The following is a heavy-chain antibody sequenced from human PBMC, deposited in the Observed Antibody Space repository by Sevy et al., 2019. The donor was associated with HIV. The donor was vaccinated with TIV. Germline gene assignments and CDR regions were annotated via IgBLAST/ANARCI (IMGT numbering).Heavy chain of an antibody. V-gene: IGHV5-51*01. CDR3: ARRSSGSYYNFDY. D-gene: IGHD1-26*01. Sequence: GGSLRLSCKGSGYSITTYWIAWVRQMPGKGLEWMGIIYPGDSDTKYSPSFQGQVTISADKSISTAYLQWSSLKASDTAMYYCARRSSGSYYNFDYWGQGTLVTVSS. CDR1: GYSITTYW. J-gene: IGHJ4*02. CDR2: IYPGDSDT.